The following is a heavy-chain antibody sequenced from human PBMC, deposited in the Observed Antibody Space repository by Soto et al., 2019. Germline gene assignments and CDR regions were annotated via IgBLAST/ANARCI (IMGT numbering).Heavy chain of an antibody. J-gene: IGHJ6*02. V-gene: IGHV3-7*03. CDR1: GFTFSSYW. D-gene: IGHD2-15*01. Sequence: QPGGSVRLSCAASGFTFSSYWMSWVRQAPGKGLEWVANIKQDGSEKYYVDSVKGRFTISRDNAKNSLYLQMNSLRAEDTAVYYCARGVAATVWYYYGMDVWGQGTTVTVSS. CDR3: ARGVAATVWYYYGMDV. CDR2: IKQDGSEK.